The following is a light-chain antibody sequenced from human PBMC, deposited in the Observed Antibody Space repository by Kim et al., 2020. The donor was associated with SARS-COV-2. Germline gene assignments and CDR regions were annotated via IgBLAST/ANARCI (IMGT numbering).Light chain of an antibody. CDR2: AAS. Sequence: PGERAALSCRASQSISSTFVAWYQQKLGQATRLLIFAASSRAAGTPDRFSGSGSGTDFTLTISRVEPDDFAVYYGQQFSTSPPAYTFGQGTKLEI. CDR1: QSISSTF. J-gene: IGKJ2*01. V-gene: IGKV3-20*01. CDR3: QQFSTSPPAYT.